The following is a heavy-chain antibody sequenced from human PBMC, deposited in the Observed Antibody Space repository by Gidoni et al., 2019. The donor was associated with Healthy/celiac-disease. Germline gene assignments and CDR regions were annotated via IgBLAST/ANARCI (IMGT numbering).Heavy chain of an antibody. CDR1: GGSISSYY. CDR3: ARAQVVGAAAGTRWFDP. D-gene: IGHD6-13*01. CDR2: IYYSGST. J-gene: IGHJ5*02. V-gene: IGHV4-59*01. Sequence: QVQLQESGPGLVKPSETLALTCTAPGGSISSYYWSWIRQPPGKGLEWIGYIYYSGSTNSNPSLKSRVTISVDTSKNQFSLKLSSVTAADTAVYYCARAQVVGAAAGTRWFDPWGQGTLVTVSS.